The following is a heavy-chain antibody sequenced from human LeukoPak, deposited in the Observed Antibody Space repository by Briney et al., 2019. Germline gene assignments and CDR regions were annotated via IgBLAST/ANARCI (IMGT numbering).Heavy chain of an antibody. J-gene: IGHJ2*01. CDR1: GFTFSNYA. D-gene: IGHD3-10*01. CDR2: ISGSGGST. Sequence: GGSLRLSCAASGFTFSNYAINWVRQAPGKGLEWVSAISGSGGSTFYADSVKSRFTISRDNSKNTLSLLMNSLRAEDTAVYYCARGSFGTHWYFDLWGRGTLVTVSS. CDR3: ARGSFGTHWYFDL. V-gene: IGHV3-23*01.